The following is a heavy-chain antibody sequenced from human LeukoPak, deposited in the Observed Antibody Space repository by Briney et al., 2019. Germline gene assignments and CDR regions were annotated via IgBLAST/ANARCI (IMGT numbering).Heavy chain of an antibody. CDR1: GYTFTIYY. V-gene: IGHV1-2*02. D-gene: IGHD2-2*02. Sequence: ASVKVSCKASGYTFTIYYMHWVRQAPGQGLEWMGWINPNSGATSYAQRFQGRVAMTRDTPISTAYMGLTGLTSDDTAVYYCARNPPYCTSTSCYNDYWGQGTLVTVSS. J-gene: IGHJ4*02. CDR3: ARNPPYCTSTSCYNDY. CDR2: INPNSGAT.